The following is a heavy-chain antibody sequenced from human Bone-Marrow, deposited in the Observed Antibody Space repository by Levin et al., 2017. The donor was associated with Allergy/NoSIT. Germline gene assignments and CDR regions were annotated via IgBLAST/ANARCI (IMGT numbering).Heavy chain of an antibody. J-gene: IGHJ6*02. CDR1: GFTFSSYA. D-gene: IGHD2-21*01. CDR2: ISGSGGST. Sequence: GGSLRLSCAASGFTFSSYAMSWVRQAPGKGLEWVSAISGSGGSTYYADSVKGRFTISRDNSKNTLYLQMNSLRAEDTAVYYCAAIESDYYYYYGMDVWGQGTTVTVSS. CDR3: AAIESDYYYYYGMDV. V-gene: IGHV3-23*01.